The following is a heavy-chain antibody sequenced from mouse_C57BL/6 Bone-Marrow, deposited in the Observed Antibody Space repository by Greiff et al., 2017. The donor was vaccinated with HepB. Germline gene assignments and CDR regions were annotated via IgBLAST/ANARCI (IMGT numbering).Heavy chain of an antibody. CDR3: ARRDGYFDAMDY. Sequence: EVQGVESGGDLVKPGGSLKLSCAASGFTFSSYGMSWVRQTPDKRLEWVATISSGGSYTYYPDSVKGRFTISRDNAKNTLYLQMSSLKSEDTAMYYCARRDGYFDAMDYWGQGTSVTVSS. V-gene: IGHV5-6*01. J-gene: IGHJ4*01. D-gene: IGHD2-3*01. CDR1: GFTFSSYG. CDR2: ISSGGSYT.